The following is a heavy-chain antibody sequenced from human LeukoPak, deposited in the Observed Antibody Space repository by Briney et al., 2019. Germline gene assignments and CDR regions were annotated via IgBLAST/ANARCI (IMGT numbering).Heavy chain of an antibody. J-gene: IGHJ4*02. CDR3: ARDPVVVVAATRGYYFDY. V-gene: IGHV1-46*01. CDR2: INPSGGST. CDR1: GYTFTSYY. Sequence: GASVKVSCKASGYTFTSYYMHWVRQAPGQGLEWMGIINPSGGSTSYAQKFQGRVTMTRDTSTSTVYMELSSLRSEDTAVYHCARDPVVVVAATRGYYFDYGGQGTLVTVSS. D-gene: IGHD2-15*01.